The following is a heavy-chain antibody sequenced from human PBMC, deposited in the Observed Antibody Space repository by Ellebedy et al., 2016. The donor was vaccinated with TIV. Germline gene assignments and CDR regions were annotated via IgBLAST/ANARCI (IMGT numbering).Heavy chain of an antibody. D-gene: IGHD2-2*01. Sequence: GESLKISXKGCGYSFTSYWIGCVRQMPRKGLEWIGIIYPGDSDTRYSPSFQGQVTISADKSISTAYLQWSSLKASDTAMYYCARSIVVVPAASPPYGMDVWGQGTTVTVSS. J-gene: IGHJ6*02. CDR3: ARSIVVVPAASPPYGMDV. V-gene: IGHV5-51*01. CDR1: GYSFTSYW. CDR2: IYPGDSDT.